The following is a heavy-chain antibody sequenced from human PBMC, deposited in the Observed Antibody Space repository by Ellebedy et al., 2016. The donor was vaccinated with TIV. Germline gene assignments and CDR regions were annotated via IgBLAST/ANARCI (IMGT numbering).Heavy chain of an antibody. D-gene: IGHD2-21*01. CDR3: AKDRVVATYWYFDL. CDR2: ISGSADTT. J-gene: IGHJ2*01. Sequence: GESLKISXAASGFTFSNYAMSWVRQAPGKGLEWVSSISGSADTTNYADSVKGRFTISRDNSKNTVYLQMNSLRADDTAVYYCAKDRVVATYWYFDLWGRGTLVTVSS. V-gene: IGHV3-23*01. CDR1: GFTFSNYA.